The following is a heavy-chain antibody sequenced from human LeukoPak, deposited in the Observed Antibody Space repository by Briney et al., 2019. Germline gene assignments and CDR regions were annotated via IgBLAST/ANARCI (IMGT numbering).Heavy chain of an antibody. J-gene: IGHJ2*01. CDR2: INHSGST. D-gene: IGHD2-8*02. V-gene: IGHV4-34*01. CDR1: GGSFSGYY. CDR3: ASTRGQYWYFDL. Sequence: SKTLSLTCAVYGGSFSGYYWRWIRQPPGKGLEWMGEINHSGSTNYKPSHKRRVTISVDTSKNRLSLKLSSVTAADTAVYYCASTRGQYWYFDLWGRGTLVTVSS.